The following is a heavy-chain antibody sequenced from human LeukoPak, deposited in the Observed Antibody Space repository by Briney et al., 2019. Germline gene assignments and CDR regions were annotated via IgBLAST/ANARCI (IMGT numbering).Heavy chain of an antibody. D-gene: IGHD6-13*01. V-gene: IGHV4-59*12. CDR3: ARDSSSWYGGWFDP. CDR2: IHYSGST. Sequence: SETLSLTCSVSGGPISSYYWSWIRQPPGKGLEFIGYIHYSGSTDCKPSLKSRVTISVDTSKNQYSLKLSSVTAADTAVYYCARDSSSWYGGWFDPWGQGTLVTVSS. J-gene: IGHJ5*02. CDR1: GGPISSYY.